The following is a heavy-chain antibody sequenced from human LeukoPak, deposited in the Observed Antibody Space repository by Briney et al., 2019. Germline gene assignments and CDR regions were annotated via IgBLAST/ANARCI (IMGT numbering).Heavy chain of an antibody. Sequence: SETLSLTCAVYGGSFSGYYWSWIRQPPGKGLEWIGEINHSGSTNYNPSLKSRVTISVDTSKNPFSLKLSSVTAADTAVYYCARGQRGYSGYVHYYFDYWGQGTLVTVSS. D-gene: IGHD5-12*01. CDR1: GGSFSGYY. V-gene: IGHV4-34*01. CDR3: ARGQRGYSGYVHYYFDY. CDR2: INHSGST. J-gene: IGHJ4*02.